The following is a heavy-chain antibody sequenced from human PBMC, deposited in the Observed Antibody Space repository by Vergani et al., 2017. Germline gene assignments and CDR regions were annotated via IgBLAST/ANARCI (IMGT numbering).Heavy chain of an antibody. Sequence: QVQLVQSGAEVKKPGASVKVSCKASGYTFTGYYMHWVRQAPGQGLEWMGWINPNSGGTNYAQKFQGRVSMTRATSISTAYMELSRLRSDDTAVYYCARDISEYYDILTYAFDYWGQGTLVTVSS. J-gene: IGHJ4*02. CDR3: ARDISEYYDILTYAFDY. V-gene: IGHV1-2*02. CDR1: GYTFTGYY. D-gene: IGHD3-9*01. CDR2: INPNSGGT.